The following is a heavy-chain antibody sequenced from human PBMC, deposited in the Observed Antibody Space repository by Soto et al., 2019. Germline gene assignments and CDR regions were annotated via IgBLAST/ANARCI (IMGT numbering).Heavy chain of an antibody. CDR2: LKQDGSEK. CDR1: GFTFSSYW. V-gene: IGHV3-7*05. J-gene: IGHJ4*02. Sequence: GGSLRLSCAASGFTFSSYWMSWVRQAPGKGLEWVANLKQDGSEKYYVDSVKGRFTISRDNAKNSLYLQMNSLRAEDTAVYYCARDYTYGDYPNFDYWGQGTLVTVSS. D-gene: IGHD4-17*01. CDR3: ARDYTYGDYPNFDY.